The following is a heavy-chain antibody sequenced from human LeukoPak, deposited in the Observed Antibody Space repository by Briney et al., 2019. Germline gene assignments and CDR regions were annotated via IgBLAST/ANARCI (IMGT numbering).Heavy chain of an antibody. V-gene: IGHV5-51*01. D-gene: IGHD6-13*01. CDR1: GYSFTSYW. Sequence: GESLQISCQGSGYSFTSYWIAWVRPMPGKGMEWMGIIYPGDSDTRYSPSFQGQVTISADKSISTAYLQWRSLKASDTAMYYCARHLYSGNWYAHDYWGQGTLVTVSS. CDR2: IYPGDSDT. CDR3: ARHLYSGNWYAHDY. J-gene: IGHJ4*02.